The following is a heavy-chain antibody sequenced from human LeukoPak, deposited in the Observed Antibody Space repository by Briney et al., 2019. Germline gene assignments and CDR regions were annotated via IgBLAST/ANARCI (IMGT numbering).Heavy chain of an antibody. V-gene: IGHV4-30-4*08. Sequence: SETLSLTCTVSGGSISSGDYYWSWIRQPPGKGLEWIRYIYYSGSTYYNPSLKSRVTISVDTSKNQFSLKLSSVTAADTAVYHCASTVTNYIDYWGQGTLVTVSS. D-gene: IGHD4-17*01. CDR1: GGSISSGDYY. J-gene: IGHJ4*02. CDR3: ASTVTNYIDY. CDR2: IYYSGST.